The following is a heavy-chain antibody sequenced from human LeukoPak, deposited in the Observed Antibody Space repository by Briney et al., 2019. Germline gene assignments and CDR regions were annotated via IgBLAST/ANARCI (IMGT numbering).Heavy chain of an antibody. CDR1: GYTFTSYG. CDR2: ISAYNGNT. Sequence: ASVKVSCKASGYTFTSYGISWVRQAPGQGLEWMGWISAYNGNTNYAQKLQGRVTMTTDTSTSTAYMELRSLRSDDTAVYYCARELSTRNYYYMDVWGKGTTVTVSS. J-gene: IGHJ6*03. CDR3: ARELSTRNYYYMDV. V-gene: IGHV1-18*01. D-gene: IGHD2-2*01.